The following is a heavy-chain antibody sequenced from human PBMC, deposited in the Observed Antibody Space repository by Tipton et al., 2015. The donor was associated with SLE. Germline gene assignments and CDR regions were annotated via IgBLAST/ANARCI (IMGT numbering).Heavy chain of an antibody. V-gene: IGHV3-33*01. CDR1: GFTFSHNA. Sequence: SLRLSCAASGFTFSHNAMHWVRQAPGKGLEWVAVIFYDGSNEYYADSVRGRFTISRDNSKNTLYLQMNSLRAEDTAIYYCARESMVTTLAFDIWGRGTMVTVSS. CDR2: IFYDGSNE. D-gene: IGHD4-17*01. CDR3: ARESMVTTLAFDI. J-gene: IGHJ3*02.